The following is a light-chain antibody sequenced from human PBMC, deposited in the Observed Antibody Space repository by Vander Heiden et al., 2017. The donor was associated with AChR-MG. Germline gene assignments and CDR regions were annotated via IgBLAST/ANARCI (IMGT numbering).Light chain of an antibody. CDR2: KTS. CDR1: QSLGYW. V-gene: IGKV1-5*03. J-gene: IGKJ1*01. Sequence: DIQLTQSPSTLSASVGDRVTITCRASQSLGYWLAWYQQKPGKAPKLLIYKTSKLEDGVPSRFSGSGSGPDFTLTISGLQPEDSATYYCQTEDVSSRTFGQRTKVEIK. CDR3: QTEDVSSRT.